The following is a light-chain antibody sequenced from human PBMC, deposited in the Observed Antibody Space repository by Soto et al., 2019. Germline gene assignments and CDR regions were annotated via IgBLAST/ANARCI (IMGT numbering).Light chain of an antibody. J-gene: IGLJ3*02. CDR2: EVS. Sequence: QSALTQSPSASGSPGQSVTISCTGTSSDVGGHNYVSWYQHHPGKAPKLIIYEVSKRRSGVPDRFSGSKSGNTASLTVSGLQAEDEAVYYCSSTAGNNNLVFGGGTKLTVL. CDR3: SSTAGNNNLV. V-gene: IGLV2-8*01. CDR1: SSDVGGHNY.